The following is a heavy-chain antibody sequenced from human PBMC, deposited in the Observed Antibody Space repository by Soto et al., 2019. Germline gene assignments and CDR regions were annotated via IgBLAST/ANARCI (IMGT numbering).Heavy chain of an antibody. CDR3: VKLGNGYYDSSGYWGVDY. J-gene: IGHJ4*02. V-gene: IGHV3-9*01. D-gene: IGHD3-22*01. CDR1: GFTFDDYA. Sequence: GGSLRLSCAASGFTFDDYAMHWVRQAPGKGLEWVSGISWNSGSIGYADSVKGRFTISRDNAKNSLYLQMNSLRAEDTALYYCVKLGNGYYDSSGYWGVDYWGQGTLVTVSS. CDR2: ISWNSGSI.